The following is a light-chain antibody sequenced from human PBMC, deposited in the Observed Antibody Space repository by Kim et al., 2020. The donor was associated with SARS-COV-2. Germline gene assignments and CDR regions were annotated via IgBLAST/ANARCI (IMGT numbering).Light chain of an antibody. CDR3: QQHGQWPLT. V-gene: IGKV3-15*01. Sequence: SPGESATLSCRASESVGRFLAWYQQKPGQAPRLLIYGASTRATGIPARFSGSGSGTDFTVTISSLQSEDVAVYYCQQHGQWPLTFGGGTKVDIK. CDR2: GAS. CDR1: ESVGRF. J-gene: IGKJ4*01.